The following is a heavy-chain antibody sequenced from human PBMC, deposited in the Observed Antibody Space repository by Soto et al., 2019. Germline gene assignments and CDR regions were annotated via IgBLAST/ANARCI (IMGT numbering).Heavy chain of an antibody. CDR1: GYSISSGYY. D-gene: IGHD4-17*01. CDR3: AGAFYGDYAAYYYAMDV. V-gene: IGHV4-38-2*01. CDR2: IYHSGST. J-gene: IGHJ6*02. Sequence: SETLSLTCAVSGYSISSGYYWGWIRQPPGKGLEWIGSIYHSGSTYYNPSLKSRVTISADTSKNQFSLKLSSVTAADTAVYYCAGAFYGDYAAYYYAMDVWGQGTPVTVSS.